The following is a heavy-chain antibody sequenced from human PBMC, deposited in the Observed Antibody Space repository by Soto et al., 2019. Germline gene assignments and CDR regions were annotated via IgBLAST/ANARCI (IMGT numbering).Heavy chain of an antibody. CDR1: GFTFSSDA. V-gene: IGHV3-23*01. Sequence: GGSLRLSCTASGFTFSSDAMSGCHRDPGKGREGVSAIIGSSGSTYYAASVKGRFTISRANSKNTLYLKMNSLRAEDTAVYYCAKSTSPITTPYCYFDYWGRGTLVTVSS. CDR3: AKSTSPITTPYCYFDY. D-gene: IGHD3-22*01. CDR2: IIGSSGST. J-gene: IGHJ4*01.